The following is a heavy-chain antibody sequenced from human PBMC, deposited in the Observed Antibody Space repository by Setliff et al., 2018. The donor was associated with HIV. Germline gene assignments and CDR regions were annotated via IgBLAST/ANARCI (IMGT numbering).Heavy chain of an antibody. Sequence: ASVKVSCKASGYTFIDYYMHWVRPAPGQGLEWMGMINPSGGITSYAQKFQGRVTIIRDTSASTDYMELSSLRSEETAVYYCAREIRYYDFWSGYWEDHYFDSWGQGTLVTVSS. V-gene: IGHV1-46*01. J-gene: IGHJ4*02. CDR3: AREIRYYDFWSGYWEDHYFDS. CDR2: INPSGGIT. D-gene: IGHD3-3*01. CDR1: GYTFIDYY.